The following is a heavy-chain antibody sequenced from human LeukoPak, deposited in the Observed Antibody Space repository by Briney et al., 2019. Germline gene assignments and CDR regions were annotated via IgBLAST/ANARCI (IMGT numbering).Heavy chain of an antibody. CDR1: GFMFSNYD. CDR3: ARKRCSGGSCYDDAFDI. Sequence: GGSLRLSCAASGFMFSNYDMHWVRQVSGKGLEWVSGIGSAGDTYYPGSVKGRFTISRENAKNSLPLEMNSLGVEDTALYYCARKRCSGGSCYDDAFDIWGQGTMVTVSS. V-gene: IGHV3-13*01. CDR2: IGSAGDT. D-gene: IGHD2-15*01. J-gene: IGHJ3*02.